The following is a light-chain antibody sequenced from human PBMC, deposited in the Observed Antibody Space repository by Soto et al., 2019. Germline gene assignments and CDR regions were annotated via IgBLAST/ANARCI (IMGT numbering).Light chain of an antibody. V-gene: IGLV4-60*02. CDR1: SGHSGYI. J-gene: IGLJ3*02. Sequence: QLVLTQSSSASASLGSSVKLTCTLSSGHSGYIIAWHQQQPGTAPRYLMKLEGSGSYNTGSGVPDRFSGSSSGADRYLTISNLQFEDEADYYCETWDSNSWVFGGGTKLTVL. CDR3: ETWDSNSWV. CDR2: LEGSGSY.